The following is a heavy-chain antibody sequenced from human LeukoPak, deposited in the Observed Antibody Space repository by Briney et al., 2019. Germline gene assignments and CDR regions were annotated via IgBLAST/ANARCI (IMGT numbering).Heavy chain of an antibody. CDR3: ATTSWEHNWFDP. J-gene: IGHJ5*02. Sequence: ASVKVSCKVSGYTFTDYYMHWVQQAPGKGLEWMGLVDPEDGETIYAEKFQGRVTITADTSTDTAYMELSSLRSEDTAVYYCATTSWEHNWFDPWGQGTLVTVSS. CDR1: GYTFTDYY. CDR2: VDPEDGET. D-gene: IGHD1-26*01. V-gene: IGHV1-69-2*01.